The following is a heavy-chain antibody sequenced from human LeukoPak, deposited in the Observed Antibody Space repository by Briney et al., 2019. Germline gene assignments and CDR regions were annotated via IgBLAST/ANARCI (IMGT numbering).Heavy chain of an antibody. Sequence: ASVKVSCKASGYTFTGYYMHWVRQAPGQGLEWMGWINPNSGGTNYAQKFQGRVTMTRDTSISTAYMELSRLRSDDTAVYYCAREGRSGYYGSGSYYYRWFDPWGQGTLVTVSS. V-gene: IGHV1-2*02. CDR1: GYTFTGYY. D-gene: IGHD3-10*01. CDR2: INPNSGGT. J-gene: IGHJ5*02. CDR3: AREGRSGYYGSGSYYYRWFDP.